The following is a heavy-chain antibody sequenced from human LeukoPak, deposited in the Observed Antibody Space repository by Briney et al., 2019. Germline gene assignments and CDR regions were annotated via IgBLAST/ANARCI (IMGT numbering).Heavy chain of an antibody. CDR1: GFTFGDYA. CDR2: IRSKAYGGTT. CDR3: TREGDCSSTSCYRAVNWFDP. J-gene: IGHJ5*02. V-gene: IGHV3-49*04. Sequence: GGSLRLSCTASGFTFGDYAMSWVRQAPGKGLEWGGFIRSKAYGGTTEYAASVKGRFTISRDDSKSIAYLQMNSLKTEDTAVYYCTREGDCSSTSCYRAVNWFDPWGQGTLVTVSS. D-gene: IGHD2-2*01.